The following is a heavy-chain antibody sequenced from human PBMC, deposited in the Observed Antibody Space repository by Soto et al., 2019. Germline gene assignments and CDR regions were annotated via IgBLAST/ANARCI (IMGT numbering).Heavy chain of an antibody. CDR2: VSHDGRNT. V-gene: IGHV3-30*03. J-gene: IGHJ4*02. CDR1: GFTFSDYA. CDR3: APGGRQWLVTSGFNY. Sequence: VQLVESGGGVVQPGRSLRLSCAASGFTFSDYAMHWVRQAPGKGLEWVAVVSHDGRNTHYADSVKGRFTISRDSFNNTVSLEMTSLRAEGTAVYYCAPGGRQWLVTSGFNYWGQGALVTVSS. D-gene: IGHD6-19*01.